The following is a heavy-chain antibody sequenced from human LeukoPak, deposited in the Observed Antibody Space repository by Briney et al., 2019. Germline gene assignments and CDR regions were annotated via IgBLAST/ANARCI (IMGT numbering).Heavy chain of an antibody. J-gene: IGHJ4*02. Sequence: GGSLRLSCAASGFTFSSYSMNWVRQAPGKGLEWVSSISSSSSYIYYADSVKGRFTNSRDNAKNSLYLQMNSLRAEDTAVYYCARDDGYGSEVRKFDYWGQGTLVTVSS. CDR1: GFTFSSYS. CDR3: ARDDGYGSEVRKFDY. CDR2: ISSSSSYI. V-gene: IGHV3-21*01. D-gene: IGHD3-10*01.